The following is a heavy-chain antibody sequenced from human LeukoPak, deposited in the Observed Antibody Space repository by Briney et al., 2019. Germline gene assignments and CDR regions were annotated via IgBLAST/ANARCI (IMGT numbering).Heavy chain of an antibody. CDR1: GFTFSSYA. J-gene: IGHJ4*02. CDR2: ISYDGSNK. CDR3: AKAPSGSNYFDY. V-gene: IGHV3-30-3*01. D-gene: IGHD3-10*01. Sequence: GGSLRLSCAASGFTFSSYAMHWVRQAPGKGLEWVAVISYDGSNKYYADSVKGRFTISRDNSKNTLYLGMNSLRAEDTAVYYCAKAPSGSNYFDYWGQGTLVTVSS.